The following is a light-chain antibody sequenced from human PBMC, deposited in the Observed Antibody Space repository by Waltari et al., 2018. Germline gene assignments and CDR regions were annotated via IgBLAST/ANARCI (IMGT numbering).Light chain of an antibody. CDR1: SSGIGYYNH. Sequence: QSALTQPASVSGSPGQSITISCTGPSSGIGYYNHVSWYQQYPGRAPKLMIYEVNNRPSGVSNRFSGSKSDNTASLTISGLQAEDEAHYYCTSYTISTTWVFGGGTKLTVL. V-gene: IGLV2-14*01. CDR2: EVN. J-gene: IGLJ3*02. CDR3: TSYTISTTWV.